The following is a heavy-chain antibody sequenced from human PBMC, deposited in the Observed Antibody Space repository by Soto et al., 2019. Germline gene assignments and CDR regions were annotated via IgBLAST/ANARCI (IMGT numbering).Heavy chain of an antibody. Sequence: SETLSLTCAVSGDSISSGGYSWNWIRQPPGKGLEWIGYIYHSGSTSYNPSLKSRVTISVDRSKNQFSLKLSSVTAADTAVYYCARGHGSYYYDSSGYSSDAFDIWGQGTMVTVSS. CDR3: ARGHGSYYYDSSGYSSDAFDI. CDR2: IYHSGST. CDR1: GDSISSGGYS. V-gene: IGHV4-30-2*01. J-gene: IGHJ3*02. D-gene: IGHD3-22*01.